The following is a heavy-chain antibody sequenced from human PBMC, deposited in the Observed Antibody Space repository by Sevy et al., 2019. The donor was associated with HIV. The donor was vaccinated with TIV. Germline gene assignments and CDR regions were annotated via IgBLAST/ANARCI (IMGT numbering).Heavy chain of an antibody. J-gene: IGHJ4*02. CDR1: GGSVSSGSYY. CDR3: ARWDHYDYIWGSYRYMVYY. CDR2: IYYSGGT. Sequence: SETLSLTCTVSGGSVSSGSYYWSWIRQPPGKGLEGMGYIYYSGGTNYNPSLKGRVTISVDTSKNQFSQKLSSVTAADTAVYYCARWDHYDYIWGSYRYMVYYWGQGTLVTVSS. V-gene: IGHV4-61*01. D-gene: IGHD3-16*02.